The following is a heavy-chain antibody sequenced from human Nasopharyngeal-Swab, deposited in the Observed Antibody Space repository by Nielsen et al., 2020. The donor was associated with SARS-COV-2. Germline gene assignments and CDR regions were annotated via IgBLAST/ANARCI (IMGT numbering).Heavy chain of an antibody. D-gene: IGHD2-2*01. V-gene: IGHV1-46*01. CDR3: ARGHSRIIVVVPWRKGYFDY. CDR1: GYTFPSYY. Sequence: ASVKVSCKASGYTFPSYYMHWVRQAPGQGLEWMGVINPSGGSTSYAKKFQGRVTMTRDTSTSTVYMELSSLRSEDTAVYYCARGHSRIIVVVPWRKGYFDYWGQGTLVTVSS. J-gene: IGHJ4*02. CDR2: INPSGGST.